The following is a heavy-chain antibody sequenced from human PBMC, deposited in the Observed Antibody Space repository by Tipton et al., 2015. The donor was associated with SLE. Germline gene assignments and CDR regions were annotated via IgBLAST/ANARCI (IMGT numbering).Heavy chain of an antibody. Sequence: TLSLTCTVYGGSFSGYYWSWIRQPPGKGLEWIGYIYYSGSTYYNPSLKSRVTISVDTSKNQFSLKLSSVTAADTAVYYCAREDDSSGLYWGQGTLVTASS. CDR1: GGSFSGYY. CDR2: IYYSGST. J-gene: IGHJ4*02. V-gene: IGHV4-34*09. D-gene: IGHD3-22*01. CDR3: AREDDSSGLY.